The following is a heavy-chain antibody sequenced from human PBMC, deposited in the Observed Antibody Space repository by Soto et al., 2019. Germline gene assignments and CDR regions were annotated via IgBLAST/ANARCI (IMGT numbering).Heavy chain of an antibody. CDR3: ARSQGAYTGYVAY. Sequence: QVQLQESGPGLVKPSQTLSLTCIVSGGSISSGGYYWSWIRQHLGKGLEWMGYIYYSGNAYYNPSLKSRATTSVDTSKNQLSLTLSSVPAADTAVYYCARSQGAYTGYVAYWGQGTLVTVSS. D-gene: IGHD5-12*01. V-gene: IGHV4-31*03. CDR2: IYYSGNA. CDR1: GGSISSGGYY. J-gene: IGHJ4*02.